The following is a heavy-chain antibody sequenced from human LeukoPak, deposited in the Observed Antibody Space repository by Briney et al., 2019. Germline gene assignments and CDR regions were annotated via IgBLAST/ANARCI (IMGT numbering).Heavy chain of an antibody. CDR1: GFSFNSYI. CDR2: VWDDGNEQ. Sequence: GRSLRLSCAASGFSFNSYIMHWVRQAPDKGLEWVALVWDDGNEQYYADPVKGRFTISRDNSKNTLYLQINSLRVEDTAVYCCAREEYSTSFDYWGQGTLVTVSP. CDR3: AREEYSTSFDY. D-gene: IGHD6-6*01. J-gene: IGHJ4*02. V-gene: IGHV3-33*01.